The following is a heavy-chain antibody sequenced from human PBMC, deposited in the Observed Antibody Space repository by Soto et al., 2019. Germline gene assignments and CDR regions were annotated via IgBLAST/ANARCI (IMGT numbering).Heavy chain of an antibody. CDR2: ISYDSTKT. CDR1: GFTFNSYG. V-gene: IGHV3-30*03. D-gene: IGHD1-26*01. Sequence: GGSLRLSCAASGFTFNSYGMHWVRQGPGNGLEWVAFISYDSTKTYYADSVKGRFTISRDNSNSALYVQMNSLTGEDTAVYYCARTRSAWSDFHYYSLDVWGQGTTVTVSS. CDR3: ARTRSAWSDFHYYSLDV. J-gene: IGHJ6*02.